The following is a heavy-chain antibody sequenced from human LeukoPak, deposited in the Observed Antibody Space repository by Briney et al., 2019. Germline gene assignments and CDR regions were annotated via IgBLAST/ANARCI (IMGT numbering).Heavy chain of an antibody. J-gene: IGHJ6*03. CDR3: ARVYYGSGSLHYYYYYMDV. CDR1: GFTFSSYV. Sequence: GGSLRLSCAASGFTFSSYVMHWVRQVPGKGLEWVAIISYDGSNEYYADSVKGRFTISRDNSKNTLYLQMNSLRAEDTAVYYCARVYYGSGSLHYYYYYMDVWGKGTTVTISS. CDR2: ISYDGSNE. V-gene: IGHV3-30*04. D-gene: IGHD3-10*01.